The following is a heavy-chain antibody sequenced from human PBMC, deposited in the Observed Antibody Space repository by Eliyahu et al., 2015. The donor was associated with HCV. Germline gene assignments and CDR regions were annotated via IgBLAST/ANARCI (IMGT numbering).Heavy chain of an antibody. V-gene: IGHV3-7*03. D-gene: IGHD3-16*01. Sequence: EVQLVESGGALVQPGGSXXLXCAASGFTFRXYGMTWVRQAPGKGLEWVANIKEDGSEKYYVDSVKGRFTISRDNAKNSLYLQMNSLRAEDTAVYYCARGGQVLDYWGQGTLLTVSA. CDR2: IKEDGSEK. CDR3: ARGGQVLDY. CDR1: GFTFRXYG. J-gene: IGHJ4*02.